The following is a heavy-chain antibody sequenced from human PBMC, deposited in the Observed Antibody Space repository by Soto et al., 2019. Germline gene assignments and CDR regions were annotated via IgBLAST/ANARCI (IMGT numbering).Heavy chain of an antibody. CDR3: ARVTYSSGWGAGGYYYYYGMDV. CDR1: GGSVSNSSHY. J-gene: IGHJ6*02. CDR2: VYYTGST. Sequence: SETLSLTCTVSGGSVSNSSHYWTWIRQPPGKGLEWIGYVYYTGSTNYNPSLKSRVTISVDASKNQFSLKLSSVTAADTAVYYCARVTYSSGWGAGGYYYYYGMDVWGQGTTVTVSS. V-gene: IGHV4-61*01. D-gene: IGHD6-19*01.